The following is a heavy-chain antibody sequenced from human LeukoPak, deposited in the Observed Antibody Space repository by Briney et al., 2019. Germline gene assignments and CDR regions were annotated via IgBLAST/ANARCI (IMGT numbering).Heavy chain of an antibody. Sequence: PSETLSLTCTVSGGSISISSYYWGRIRQPPGKGLEWIGSISYSGYTYYNSSLKSRVSISVDTSKNQFSLRLSSVTAADTAVYYCARDGGGPAGFFDLWGRGTLVAVSS. CDR1: GGSISISSYY. CDR3: ARDGGGPAGFFDL. CDR2: ISYSGYT. V-gene: IGHV4-39*07. D-gene: IGHD6-19*01. J-gene: IGHJ2*01.